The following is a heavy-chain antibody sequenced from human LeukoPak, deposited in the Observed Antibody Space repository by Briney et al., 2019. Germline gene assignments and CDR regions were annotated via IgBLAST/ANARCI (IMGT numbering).Heavy chain of an antibody. Sequence: GESLKISCNGFGYSFTSYWIGWVRQMPGKGLEWMGIIYPGDSDTRYSPSFHGQVTISADKSITTAYLQWSSLKASDTAMYYCVRDFDTVVTASIGYWGQGTLVTVSS. D-gene: IGHD2-21*02. CDR1: GYSFTSYW. CDR2: IYPGDSDT. CDR3: VRDFDTVVTASIGY. V-gene: IGHV5-51*01. J-gene: IGHJ4*02.